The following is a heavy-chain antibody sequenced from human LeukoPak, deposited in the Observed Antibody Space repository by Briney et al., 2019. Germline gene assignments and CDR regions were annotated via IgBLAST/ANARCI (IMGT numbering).Heavy chain of an antibody. Sequence: SETLSLTCAVYGGSFSGYYWSWIRQPPGKGLEWIGEIKHSGSTNYNPSLKSRVTISVDTSKNQFSLKLSSVTAADTAVYYCARGQGSCSSTSCYGWNYYYYYYMDVWGKGTTVTVSS. J-gene: IGHJ6*03. CDR1: GGSFSGYY. V-gene: IGHV4-34*01. CDR2: IKHSGST. D-gene: IGHD2-2*01. CDR3: ARGQGSCSSTSCYGWNYYYYYYMDV.